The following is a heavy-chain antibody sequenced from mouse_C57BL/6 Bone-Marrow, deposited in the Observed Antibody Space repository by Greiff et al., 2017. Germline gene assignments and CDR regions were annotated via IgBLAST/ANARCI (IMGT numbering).Heavy chain of an antibody. V-gene: IGHV8-8*01. Sequence: QVTLKESGPGILQPSPTLSLTCSFSGFSLSTFGMGVGWIRQPSGKGLEWLAHTWWDDDKYYDPSLKSRLTVAKDTSKNQVFLRIAIVDTADTATYYRALPYGSSWFAYWGQGTLVTVSA. J-gene: IGHJ3*01. D-gene: IGHD1-1*01. CDR1: GFSLSTFGMG. CDR3: ALPYGSSWFAY. CDR2: TWWDDDK.